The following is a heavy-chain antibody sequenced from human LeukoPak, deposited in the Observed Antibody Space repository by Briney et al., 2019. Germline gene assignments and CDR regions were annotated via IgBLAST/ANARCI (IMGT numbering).Heavy chain of an antibody. Sequence: ARRSLRLSSAASVFTFTDYYMSWIRHGPRKGLGWGSYISSSGSTIYYADSVKGRFTISRDNAKNSLYLQMNSLRAEDTAVYYCAGEIDDYGGNPGAFDIWGQGTMVTVSS. CDR3: AGEIDDYGGNPGAFDI. D-gene: IGHD4-23*01. CDR2: ISSSGSTI. V-gene: IGHV3-11*01. CDR1: VFTFTDYY. J-gene: IGHJ3*02.